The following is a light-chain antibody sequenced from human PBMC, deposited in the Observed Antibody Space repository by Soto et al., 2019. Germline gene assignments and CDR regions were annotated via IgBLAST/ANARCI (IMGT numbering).Light chain of an antibody. CDR3: QQRSNWPPYT. Sequence: DIQMTQSPSSLSASVGDRVTITCQASQDISNYLNWYQQKPGKAPKLLIYDASNRATGIPARFSGSGSGTDFTLTISSLEPEDFAVYYCQQRSNWPPYTFGQGTKLEIK. V-gene: IGKV1-33*01. J-gene: IGKJ2*01. CDR1: QDISNY. CDR2: DAS.